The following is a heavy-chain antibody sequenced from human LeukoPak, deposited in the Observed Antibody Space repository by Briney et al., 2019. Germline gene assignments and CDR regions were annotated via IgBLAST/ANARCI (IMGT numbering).Heavy chain of an antibody. CDR2: INHSGST. CDR1: GGSFSGYY. J-gene: IGHJ5*02. CDR3: ARGPTMGYFDWYLTHNWFDP. D-gene: IGHD3-9*01. Sequence: SETLSLTCAVYGGSFSGYYWSWIRQPPGKGLEWIGEINHSGSTNYNPSLKSRVTISVDTSKNQFSLKLSSVTAADTAVYYCARGPTMGYFDWYLTHNWFDPWGQGTLVTVSS. V-gene: IGHV4-34*01.